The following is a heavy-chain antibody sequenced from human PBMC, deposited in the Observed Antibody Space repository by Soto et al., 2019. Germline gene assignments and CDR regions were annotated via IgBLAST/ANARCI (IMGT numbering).Heavy chain of an antibody. V-gene: IGHV1-24*01. J-gene: IGHJ4*02. CDR2: LDYEEGER. Sequence: GASVKVSCKVSGTSLSGLPMHWVRQAPGKGLEWMGSLDYEEGERSFAHRFQGRLTVTEDTSTDTAYMELSSLMSEDTAVYYCAAGVTTFDYWGQGTLVTVPQ. CDR1: GTSLSGLP. D-gene: IGHD4-17*01. CDR3: AAGVTTFDY.